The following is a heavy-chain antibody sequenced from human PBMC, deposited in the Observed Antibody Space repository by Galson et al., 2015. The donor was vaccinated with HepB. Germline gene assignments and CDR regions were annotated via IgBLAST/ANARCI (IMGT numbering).Heavy chain of an antibody. CDR1: GFTFSSYG. CDR2: ISYDGSNK. V-gene: IGHV3-30*18. J-gene: IGHJ3*02. D-gene: IGHD3-22*01. CDR3: AKSLPLRGSSGSDAFDI. Sequence: SLRLSCAASGFTFSSYGMHWVRQAPGKGLEWVAVISYDGSNKYYADSVKGRFTISRDNSKNTLYLQMNSLRAEDTAVYYCAKSLPLRGSSGSDAFDIWGQGTMVTVSS.